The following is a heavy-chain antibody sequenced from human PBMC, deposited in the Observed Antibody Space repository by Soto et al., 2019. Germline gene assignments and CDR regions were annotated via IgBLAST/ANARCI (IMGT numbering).Heavy chain of an antibody. CDR3: ARDLDLGALSKAED. D-gene: IGHD3-16*02. V-gene: IGHV3-7*01. Sequence: EVQLVESGGGLVQPGGSLRLSCVASGFTFSNYWMSWVRQAPGKGLEWVANINQDGSGKYYLESVKGRFTISRDNAKNSLFLQMNSLRAEDTTVYYCARDLDLGALSKAEDWGQATLVTVSS. CDR2: INQDGSGK. CDR1: GFTFSNYW. J-gene: IGHJ4*02.